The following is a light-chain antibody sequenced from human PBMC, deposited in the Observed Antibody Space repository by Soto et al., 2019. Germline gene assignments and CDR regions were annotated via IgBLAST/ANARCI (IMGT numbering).Light chain of an antibody. J-gene: IGKJ2*01. CDR1: QNINSH. Sequence: DIQVSQSPSSVSASLGDRVTITCRASQNINSHLSWYQQKPGKAPKLLIYVASSLQSGVPSRFSGSGSGTEFTLTISSLQPEDFATYYCQQSYSTPQTFGQGTKVDIK. V-gene: IGKV1-39*01. CDR2: VAS. CDR3: QQSYSTPQT.